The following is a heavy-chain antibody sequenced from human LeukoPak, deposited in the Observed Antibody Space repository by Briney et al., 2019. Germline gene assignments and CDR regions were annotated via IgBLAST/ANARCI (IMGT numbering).Heavy chain of an antibody. CDR3: ARGPRSPDSSGYYCDY. CDR2: TNHSGST. Sequence: SETLSLTCAVYGGSFSGYYWSWIRQPPGKGLEWIGETNHSGSTNYNPSLKSRVTISVDTSKNQFSLKLSSVTAADTAVYYCARGPRSPDSSGYYCDYWGQGTLVTVSS. D-gene: IGHD3-22*01. V-gene: IGHV4-34*01. J-gene: IGHJ4*02. CDR1: GGSFSGYY.